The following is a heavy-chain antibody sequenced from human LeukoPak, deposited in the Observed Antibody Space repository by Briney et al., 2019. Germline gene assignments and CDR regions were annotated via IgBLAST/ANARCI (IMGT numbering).Heavy chain of an antibody. J-gene: IGHJ5*02. CDR1: GFTFSSYA. D-gene: IGHD3-10*01. CDR3: AKDHKWLGITMVRGLNWFDP. V-gene: IGHV3-23*01. Sequence: PGGSLRLSXAASGFTFSSYAMSWVRQAPGKGLEWVSAISGSGGSTYYADSVKGRFTISRDNSKNTLYLQMNSLRAEDTAVYYCAKDHKWLGITMVRGLNWFDPWGQGTLVTVSS. CDR2: ISGSGGST.